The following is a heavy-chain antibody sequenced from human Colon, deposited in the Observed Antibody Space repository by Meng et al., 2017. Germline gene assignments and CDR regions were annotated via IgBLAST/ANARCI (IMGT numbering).Heavy chain of an antibody. V-gene: IGHV3-30*07. CDR1: GFTFSSYA. CDR2: ISYDGSNK. D-gene: IGHD3-3*01. CDR3: TTRSGFYHFDY. Sequence: GGSLRLSCAASGFTFSSYAMHWVRQAPGKGLEWVAVISYDGSNKYYADSVRGRFTISRDNSKNTVFLQMNSLTADDTAIYYCTTRSGFYHFDYWGQGTLVTVSS. J-gene: IGHJ4*02.